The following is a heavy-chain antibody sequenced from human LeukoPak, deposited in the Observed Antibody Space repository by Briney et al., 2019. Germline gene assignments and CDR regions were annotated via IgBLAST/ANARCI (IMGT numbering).Heavy chain of an antibody. CDR2: IYYSGST. CDR1: GGSISSGGYY. D-gene: IGHD6-13*01. V-gene: IGHV4-31*03. J-gene: IGHJ5*02. Sequence: SQTLSLTCTVSGGSISSGGYYWSWMRQHPGKGLEWIGYIYYSGSTYYNPSLKSRVTISVDTSKNQFSLKLSSVTAADTAVYYCAREGYSSWFDPWGQGTLATVSS. CDR3: AREGYSSWFDP.